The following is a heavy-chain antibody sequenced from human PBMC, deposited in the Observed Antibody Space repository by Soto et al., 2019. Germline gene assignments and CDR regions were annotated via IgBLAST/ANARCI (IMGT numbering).Heavy chain of an antibody. J-gene: IGHJ5*02. V-gene: IGHV1-3*04. CDR1: GITYTTYA. Sequence: QVQLVQSGAEVKKPGASVKVACKASGITYTTYAIHWVRQATGQGLEWMGWINTGNGNTRYSQRFQGRVTLTTDTSASTAYMDVSSLTSEDTAVYYCARAISGYVSWGQGTLIPVSS. CDR3: ARAISGYVS. D-gene: IGHD5-12*01. CDR2: INTGNGNT.